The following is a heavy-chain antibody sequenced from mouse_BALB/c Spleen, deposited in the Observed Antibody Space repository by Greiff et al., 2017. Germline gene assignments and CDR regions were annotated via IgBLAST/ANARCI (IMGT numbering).Heavy chain of an antibody. V-gene: IGHV3-2*02. CDR3: ARDGNYFFPY. CDR1: GYSITSDYA. CDR2: ISYSGST. D-gene: IGHD2-1*01. Sequence: EVKLVESGPGLVKPSQSLSLTCTVTGYSITSDYAWNWIRQFPGNKLEWMGYISYSGSTSYNPSLKSRISITRDTSKNQFFLQLNSVTTEDTATYYCARDGNYFFPYWGQGTSVTVSS. J-gene: IGHJ4*01.